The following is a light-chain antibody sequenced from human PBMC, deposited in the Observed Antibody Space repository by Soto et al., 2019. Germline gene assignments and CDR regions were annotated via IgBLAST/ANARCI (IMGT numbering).Light chain of an antibody. Sequence: DIQMTQSPSTLSASVGDRVTITCRASQSISIWLAWYKQKPGKAPKLLIYAASSLRTGVPSRFSGGGSGTEFTLTIRRLKPDDFATDYCQLYSMYSTFGQVTKVDIK. CDR3: QLYSMYST. J-gene: IGKJ1*01. CDR2: AAS. V-gene: IGKV1-5*01. CDR1: QSISIW.